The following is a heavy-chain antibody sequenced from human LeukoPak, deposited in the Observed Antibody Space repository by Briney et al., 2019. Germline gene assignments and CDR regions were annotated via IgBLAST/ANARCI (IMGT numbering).Heavy chain of an antibody. D-gene: IGHD2-15*01. CDR2: ISGGGGGT. Sequence: GGSLRLSCAASGFTFSDYYMSWIRQAPGKGLEWVSGISGGGGGTNYADSVKGRFTVSRDNSRNTMYLQMNSLRAEDTAVYYCAKGGCRGTCNPLAYWGQGALVTVSP. V-gene: IGHV3-23*01. CDR3: AKGGCRGTCNPLAY. J-gene: IGHJ4*02. CDR1: GFTFSDYY.